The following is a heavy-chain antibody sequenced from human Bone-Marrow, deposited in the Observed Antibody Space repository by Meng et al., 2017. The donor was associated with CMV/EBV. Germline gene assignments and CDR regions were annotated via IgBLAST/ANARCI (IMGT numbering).Heavy chain of an antibody. CDR1: GFTFNNYW. V-gene: IGHV3-7*03. Sequence: GESLKISCAASGFTFNNYWMSWVRQAPGKGLEWVANIKEDGSEKYYVDSVKGRFTISRDNAKNSLYLQMNSLRAEDTAVYYCARERKIAVAGTYYYYGMDVWAQGTTATVSS. CDR2: IKEDGSEK. D-gene: IGHD6-19*01. CDR3: ARERKIAVAGTYYYYGMDV. J-gene: IGHJ6*02.